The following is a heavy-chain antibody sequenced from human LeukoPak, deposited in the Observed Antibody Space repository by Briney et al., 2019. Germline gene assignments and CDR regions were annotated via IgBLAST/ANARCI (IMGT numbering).Heavy chain of an antibody. D-gene: IGHD3-16*01. Sequence: SVKVSCKASGNSTSNYAVSWVRQAPGQGFEWMGGIIPIFGTADYAQKFQGRVTITADQSTSTTYMALSSLKSEDTATYYCTTRACHAGGCSSSFYYYYGLHFWGQGTTVSVSS. CDR3: TTRACHAGGCSSSFYYYYGLHF. CDR1: GNSTSNYA. V-gene: IGHV1-69*13. CDR2: IIPIFGTA. J-gene: IGHJ6*02.